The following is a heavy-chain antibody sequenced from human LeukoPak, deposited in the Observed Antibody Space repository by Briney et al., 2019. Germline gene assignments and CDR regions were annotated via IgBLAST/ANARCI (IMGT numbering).Heavy chain of an antibody. V-gene: IGHV1-18*01. D-gene: IGHD3-10*01. CDR1: GYTFTSYG. Sequence: ASVKVSCKASGYTFTSYGISWVRQAPGHGLEWMGWISAYNGNTNYAQKLQGRVTMTTDTSTSTAYMELRSLRSDDTSVYYYARYYYGSGSYYNRLDYWGQGTLVTVSS. CDR3: ARYYYGSGSYYNRLDY. CDR2: ISAYNGNT. J-gene: IGHJ4*02.